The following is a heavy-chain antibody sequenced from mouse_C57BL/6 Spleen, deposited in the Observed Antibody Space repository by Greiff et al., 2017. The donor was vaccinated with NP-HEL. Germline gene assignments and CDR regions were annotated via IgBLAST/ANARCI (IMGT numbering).Heavy chain of an antibody. CDR2: IDPENGDT. Sequence: VQLQQSGAELVRPGASVKLSCTASGFNIKDDYMHWVKQRPEQGLEWIGWIDPENGDTEYASKFQGKATITADTSSNTAYLQLSSLTSEDTAVYYCIYYGNPAWFAYWGQGTLVTVSA. CDR1: GFNIKDDY. V-gene: IGHV14-4*01. D-gene: IGHD2-1*01. J-gene: IGHJ3*01. CDR3: IYYGNPAWFAY.